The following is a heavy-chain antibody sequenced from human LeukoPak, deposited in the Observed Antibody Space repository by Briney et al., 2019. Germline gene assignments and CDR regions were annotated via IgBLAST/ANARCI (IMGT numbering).Heavy chain of an antibody. CDR1: GYTFTSYA. J-gene: IGHJ1*01. Sequence: ASVKVSCKASGYTFTSYAMHWVRQAPGQRLEWMAWINAGNGNAKYSQKFQGRVTITRDTSASTAYMELSSLRSEDTAVYYCARVPLHDRNDYYYPHWGQGTVVTVSS. CDR3: ARVPLHDRNDYYYPH. V-gene: IGHV1-3*01. D-gene: IGHD3-22*01. CDR2: INAGNGNA.